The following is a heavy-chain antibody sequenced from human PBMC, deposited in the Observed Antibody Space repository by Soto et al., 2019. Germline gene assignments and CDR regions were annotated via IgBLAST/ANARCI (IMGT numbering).Heavy chain of an antibody. D-gene: IGHD3-16*02. J-gene: IGHJ4*02. V-gene: IGHV3-15*07. CDR2: IKSKTDGGTT. CDR3: ANRGGDDYVWGSYSYYFGY. Sequence: PGGSLRLSCAASGFTFSNAWMNWVRQAPGKGLEWVGRIKSKTDGGTTDYAAPVKGRFTISRDDSKNTLYLQMNSLRAEDTAVYYCANRGGDDYVWGSYSYYFGYWGQGTLVTVSS. CDR1: GFTFSNAW.